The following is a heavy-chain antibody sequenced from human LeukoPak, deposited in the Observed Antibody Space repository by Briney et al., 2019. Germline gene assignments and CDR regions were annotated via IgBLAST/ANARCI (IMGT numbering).Heavy chain of an antibody. Sequence: GGSLRLSCAASGFTFSSYGIHWVRQAPVKGLEWVAFIRYDGSDKYFADIVKGRFTISRDNSKNTLYLQMNSLRAEDTAVYYCAKGVYSGSLHFDYWGQGTLVTVSS. CDR3: AKGVYSGSLHFDY. CDR2: IRYDGSDK. J-gene: IGHJ4*02. D-gene: IGHD1-26*01. V-gene: IGHV3-30*02. CDR1: GFTFSSYG.